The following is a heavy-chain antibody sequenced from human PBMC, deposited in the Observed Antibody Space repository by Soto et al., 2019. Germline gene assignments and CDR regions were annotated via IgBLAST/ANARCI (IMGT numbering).Heavy chain of an antibody. CDR2: IYYSGST. D-gene: IGHD5-18*01. J-gene: IGHJ4*02. CDR1: GGSISSYY. Sequence: TSETLSLTCTVSGGSISSYYWSWIRQPPGKGLEWIGYIYYSGSTNYNPSLKSRVTISVDTSKNQFSLKLSSVTAADTAVYYCARGRIQLWAYFDYWGQGTLVTVSS. V-gene: IGHV4-59*01. CDR3: ARGRIQLWAYFDY.